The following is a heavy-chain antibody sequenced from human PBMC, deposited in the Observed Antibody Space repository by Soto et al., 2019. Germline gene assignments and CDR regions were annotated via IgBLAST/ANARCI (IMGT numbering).Heavy chain of an antibody. Sequence: SGPTLVNPTQTLTLTCTFSGFSLSTSGEGVGWIRQPPGKALEWLALISWNDDKRYSPSLQSRLTITKDTSENQVVLTLTSVDPVDTAAYYCEHRANNYDWNHESWCGPWGQGALVTASS. J-gene: IGHJ5*02. V-gene: IGHV2-5*01. CDR1: GFSLSTSGEG. CDR3: EHRANNYDWNHESWCGP. D-gene: IGHD1-20*01. CDR2: ISWNDDK.